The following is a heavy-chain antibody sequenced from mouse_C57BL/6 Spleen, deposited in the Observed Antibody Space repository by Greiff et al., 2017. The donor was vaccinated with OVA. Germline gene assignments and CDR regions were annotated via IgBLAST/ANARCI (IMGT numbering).Heavy chain of an antibody. V-gene: IGHV1-64*01. CDR2: IHPNSGST. CDR1: GYTFTSYW. J-gene: IGHJ4*01. CDR3: ARWQDLFYYGNPYYAMDY. Sequence: QVQLQQPGAELVKPGASVKLSCKASGYTFTSYWMHWVKQRPGQGLEWIGMIHPNSGSTNYTEKFKSKATLTVDKSSSTAYMQLSSLTSEDSAVYYCARWQDLFYYGNPYYAMDYWGQGTSVTVSS. D-gene: IGHD2-1*01.